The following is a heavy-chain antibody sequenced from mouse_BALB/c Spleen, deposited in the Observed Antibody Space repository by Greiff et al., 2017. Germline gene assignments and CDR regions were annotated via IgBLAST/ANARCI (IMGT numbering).Heavy chain of an antibody. CDR2: ISSGGST. V-gene: IGHV5-6-5*01. J-gene: IGHJ3*01. CDR1: GFTFSSYA. D-gene: IGHD2-4*01. Sequence: EVMLVESGGGLVKPGGSLKLSCAASGFTFSSYAMSWVRQTPEKRLEWVASISSGGSTYYPDSVKGRFTISRDNARNILYLQMSSLRSEDTAMYYCASPSYYDYDGGFAYWGQGTLVTVSA. CDR3: ASPSYYDYDGGFAY.